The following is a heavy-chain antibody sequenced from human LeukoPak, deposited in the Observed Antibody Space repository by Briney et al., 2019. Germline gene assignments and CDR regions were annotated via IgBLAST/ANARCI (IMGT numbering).Heavy chain of an antibody. CDR3: AKDSRIAAAGGPEYFQH. D-gene: IGHD6-13*01. CDR2: ISYDGSNK. V-gene: IGHV3-30*04. J-gene: IGHJ1*01. CDR1: GLTFSSYA. Sequence: GGSLRLSCAASGLTFSSYAMHWVRQAPGKGLEWVAVISYDGSNKYYADSVKGRFTISRDNSKNTLYLQMNSLRAEDTAVYYCAKDSRIAAAGGPEYFQHWGQGTLVTVSS.